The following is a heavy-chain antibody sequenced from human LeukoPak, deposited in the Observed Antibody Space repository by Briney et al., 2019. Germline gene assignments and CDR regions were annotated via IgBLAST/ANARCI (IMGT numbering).Heavy chain of an antibody. Sequence: SETLSLTCTVSGGSIRSSYYYWGWIRQPPGKGLEWIGSIYYSGSTYYNPSLKSRVTISVDTSKNQFSLKLSSVTAADTAVYYCASSYCGGDCSDAFDIWGQGTMVTVSS. V-gene: IGHV4-39*01. D-gene: IGHD2-21*02. J-gene: IGHJ3*02. CDR3: ASSYCGGDCSDAFDI. CDR2: IYYSGST. CDR1: GGSIRSSYYY.